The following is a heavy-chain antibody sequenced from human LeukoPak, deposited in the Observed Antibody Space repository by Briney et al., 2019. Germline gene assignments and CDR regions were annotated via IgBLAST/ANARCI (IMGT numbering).Heavy chain of an antibody. J-gene: IGHJ6*03. D-gene: IGHD1-14*01. V-gene: IGHV3-11*01. CDR1: RVTFSDYY. Sequence: GGSLRLSCTGSRVTFSDYYMSWIRQALGKGLGWVSYVSGSGTTIYYADSVKGRFTVSRDNANDSLYLQMNGLRVDGTSMYFCARALGRSSRNAYYYMDVWGKGTTVTLSS. CDR2: VSGSGTTI. CDR3: ARALGRSSRNAYYYMDV.